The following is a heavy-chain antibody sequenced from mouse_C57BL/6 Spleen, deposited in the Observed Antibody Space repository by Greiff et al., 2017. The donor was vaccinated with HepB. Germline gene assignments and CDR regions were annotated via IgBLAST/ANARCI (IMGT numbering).Heavy chain of an antibody. CDR2: IYPGSGST. CDR3: ARKVHYGNYGYFDV. D-gene: IGHD2-1*01. CDR1: GYTFTSYW. J-gene: IGHJ1*03. Sequence: VQLQQPGAELVKPGASVKMSCKASGYTFTSYWITWVKQRPGQGLEWIGDIYPGSGSTNYNEKFKSKATLTVDTSSSTAYMQLSSLTSEDSAVYYCARKVHYGNYGYFDVWGTGTTVTVSS. V-gene: IGHV1-55*01.